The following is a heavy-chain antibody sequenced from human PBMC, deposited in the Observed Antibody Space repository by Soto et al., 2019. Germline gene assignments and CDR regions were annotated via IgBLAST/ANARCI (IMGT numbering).Heavy chain of an antibody. V-gene: IGHV1-18*01. CDR1: GYTFASYA. J-gene: IGHJ4*02. CDR2: ISAYNGNT. CDR3: ARDPPPPDY. Sequence: QVQLVQSGAEVKKPGASVKVSCKASGYTFASYAISWMRQAPGQGLEWMGWISAYNGNTNYSQKLQGRVTMTTDTSTSTAYTELRSLRSDDTAVYYCARDPPPPDYWGQGTLVTVSS.